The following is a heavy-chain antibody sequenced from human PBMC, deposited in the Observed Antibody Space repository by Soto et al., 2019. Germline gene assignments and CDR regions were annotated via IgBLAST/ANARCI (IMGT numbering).Heavy chain of an antibody. V-gene: IGHV3-74*01. Sequence: QPGGSLRLSCVASTFTFRSYWMHWVRQAPGKGLVWVSRINTDGTTTTYADSVKGRFTTSRDNAANTLYLQMNSLRAEDTAVYYCATVPTGKFGVWNSWGQGTLVTVSS. D-gene: IGHD2-21*01. CDR3: ATVPTGKFGVWNS. CDR1: TFTFRSYW. CDR2: INTDGTTT. J-gene: IGHJ4*02.